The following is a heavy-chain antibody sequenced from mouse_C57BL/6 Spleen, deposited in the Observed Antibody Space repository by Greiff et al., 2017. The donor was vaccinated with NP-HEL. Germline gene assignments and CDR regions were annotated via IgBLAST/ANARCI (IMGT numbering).Heavy chain of an antibody. Sequence: QVQLKQSGAELVRPGASVTLSCKASGYTFTDYELHWVKQTPVHGLEWIGALAPEPGGTAYNQKFKGKAILTADKSSSTAYMELRSLTSEDSAVYYCTRGSYADYWGQGTTLTVSS. CDR3: TRGSYADY. D-gene: IGHD6-1*01. CDR1: GYTFTDYE. V-gene: IGHV1-15*01. CDR2: LAPEPGGT. J-gene: IGHJ2*01.